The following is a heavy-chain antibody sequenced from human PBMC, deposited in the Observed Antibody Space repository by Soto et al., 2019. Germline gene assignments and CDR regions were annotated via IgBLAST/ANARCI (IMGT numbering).Heavy chain of an antibody. CDR1: GGSVSGGRYF. J-gene: IGHJ4*02. CDR3: AREGRMGTFDY. D-gene: IGHD1-1*01. CDR2: FYYSGST. V-gene: IGHV4-61*01. Sequence: QVQLQESGPGLVRPSETLSLTCSVSGGSVSGGRYFWSWVRQPPGKGLEWIGYFYYSGSTKYNPSLKSRVTILEDTSKNQFSLKLNSVTAADTAVYYCAREGRMGTFDYWGQGALVTVSS.